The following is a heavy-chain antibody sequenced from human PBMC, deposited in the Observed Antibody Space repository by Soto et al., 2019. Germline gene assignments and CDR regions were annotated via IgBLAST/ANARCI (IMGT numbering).Heavy chain of an antibody. CDR1: GFTFSSYG. CDR2: ISYDGSNK. J-gene: IGHJ6*02. D-gene: IGHD3-3*01. V-gene: IGHV3-30*18. Sequence: QVQLVESGGGVVQPGRSLRLSCAASGFTFSSYGMHWVRQAPGKGLEWVAVISYDGSNKYYADSVKGRFTISRDNSKNTLYLQMNSLRAEDTAVYYCAKGELYDFWSGYPVYYGMDVWGQGTTVTVSS. CDR3: AKGELYDFWSGYPVYYGMDV.